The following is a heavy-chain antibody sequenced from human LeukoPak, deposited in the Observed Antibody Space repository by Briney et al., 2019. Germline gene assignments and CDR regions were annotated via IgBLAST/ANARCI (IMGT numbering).Heavy chain of an antibody. D-gene: IGHD3-22*01. J-gene: IGHJ4*02. CDR2: IHYDGRNQ. V-gene: IGHV3-30*02. Sequence: GGSLRLSCAASGFTLSNYGMSWVRQAPGKGLEWVTFIHYDGRNQYYADSVKGRFTISRDNSKSTLYLQMNSLRPEDTAVYYCAKAAYDSSGSWYYFDYWGQGTLVTVSS. CDR1: GFTLSNYG. CDR3: AKAAYDSSGSWYYFDY.